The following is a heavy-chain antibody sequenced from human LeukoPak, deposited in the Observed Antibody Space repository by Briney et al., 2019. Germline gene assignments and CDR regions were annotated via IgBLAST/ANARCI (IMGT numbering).Heavy chain of an antibody. Sequence: SETLSLTCAVYGGSFSGYYWSWIRQPPGKGLEGIGEINHSGSTNYNPSLKSRVTISVDTSKNQFSLKLSSVTAADTAVYYCARQYYDILTGPLFDYWGRGTLVTVSS. D-gene: IGHD3-9*01. V-gene: IGHV4-34*01. J-gene: IGHJ4*02. CDR3: ARQYYDILTGPLFDY. CDR1: GGSFSGYY. CDR2: INHSGST.